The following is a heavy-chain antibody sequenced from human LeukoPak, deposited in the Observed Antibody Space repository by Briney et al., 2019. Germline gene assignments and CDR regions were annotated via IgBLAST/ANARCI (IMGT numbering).Heavy chain of an antibody. CDR3: ARDRASTRSGSYFDY. CDR1: SGSISSGDYY. Sequence: SETLSLTCTVSSGSISSGDYYWSWIRQPPRKNLEWIGDIYYNGDTHYNSSLESRVTISVDTSKNQFSLKLSSVTAADTAVYYCARDRASTRSGSYFDYWGQGTLVTVSS. J-gene: IGHJ4*02. V-gene: IGHV4-30-4*08. CDR2: IYYNGDT. D-gene: IGHD1-26*01.